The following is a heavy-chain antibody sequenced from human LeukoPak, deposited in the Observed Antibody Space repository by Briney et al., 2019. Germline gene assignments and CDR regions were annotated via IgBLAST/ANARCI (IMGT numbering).Heavy chain of an antibody. V-gene: IGHV3-11*01. CDR2: ISSSGTTI. CDR3: ARDQYGDYGSDAFDI. Sequence: GGSLRLSCAASGFTFSDYYMSWIRQAPGKGLEWVSYISSSGTTIYYADSVKGRFTISGDNAKNSLYLQMNSLRAEDTAVYYCARDQYGDYGSDAFDIWGQGTMVTVSS. D-gene: IGHD4-17*01. J-gene: IGHJ3*02. CDR1: GFTFSDYY.